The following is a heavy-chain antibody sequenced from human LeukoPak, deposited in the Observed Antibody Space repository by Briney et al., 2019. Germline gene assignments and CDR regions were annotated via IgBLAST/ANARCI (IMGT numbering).Heavy chain of an antibody. CDR3: ARGSPTWSTLLDK. CDR2: MNPKSGNT. D-gene: IGHD2-2*01. CDR1: GYAFGSHD. Sequence: ASVKVSCKPSGYAFGSHDINWVRQATGQGLEWMGWMNPKSGNTGYAQKFQGRVTITKNTSISTAYLEVSSLTFDDTAVYYCARGSPTWSTLLDKWGQGTLVTVSS. J-gene: IGHJ4*02. V-gene: IGHV1-8*01.